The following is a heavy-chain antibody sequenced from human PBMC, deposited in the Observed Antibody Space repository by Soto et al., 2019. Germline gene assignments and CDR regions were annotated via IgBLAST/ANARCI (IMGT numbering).Heavy chain of an antibody. CDR3: ARGISATPNWFDP. CDR2: IYYSGST. V-gene: IGHV4-59*01. J-gene: IGHJ5*02. CDR1: GGSINSYY. Sequence: QVQLQESGPGLVKPSETLSLTCTVSGGSINSYYWSWIRQPPGKGLEYIGYIYYSGSTNYNPSLKSRVTISVDTSKNHFSLKLSSVTAADTAVYYCARGISATPNWFDPWGQGTLVTVSS. D-gene: IGHD2-15*01.